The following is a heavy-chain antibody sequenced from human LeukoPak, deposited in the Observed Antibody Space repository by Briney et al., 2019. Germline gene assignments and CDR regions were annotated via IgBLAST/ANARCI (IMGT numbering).Heavy chain of an antibody. Sequence: PSETLSLTCTVSSGSISSYYWSWIRQPPGNGLEWSGYSYYSGSTKYNPSLKSRVTISVDTSKNQFSLKLSSVTAADTAVYYCARHQRGNSDAFDIWGQGTMVIVSS. D-gene: IGHD4-23*01. V-gene: IGHV4-59*01. CDR2: SYYSGST. CDR3: ARHQRGNSDAFDI. CDR1: SGSISSYY. J-gene: IGHJ3*02.